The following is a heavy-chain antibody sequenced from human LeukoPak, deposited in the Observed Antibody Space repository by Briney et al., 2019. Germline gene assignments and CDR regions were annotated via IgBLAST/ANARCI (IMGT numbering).Heavy chain of an antibody. CDR3: AKAGVAGTVYYYMDV. V-gene: IGHV3-30*02. CDR1: GFTFSSYG. Sequence: GGSLRLSCAASGFTFSSYGMHWVRQAPGKGLEWVAFIRYDGSNKYYADSVKGRFTISRDNSKNTLYLQMNSLRAEDTAVYYCAKAGVAGTVYYYMDVWVKGTTITVSS. CDR2: IRYDGSNK. D-gene: IGHD6-19*01. J-gene: IGHJ6*03.